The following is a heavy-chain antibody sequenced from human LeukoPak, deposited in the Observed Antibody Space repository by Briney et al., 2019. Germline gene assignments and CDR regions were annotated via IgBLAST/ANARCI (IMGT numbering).Heavy chain of an antibody. CDR2: IWYDGSNK. CDR1: GFTFSSYG. Sequence: GGSLRLSCAASGFTFSSYGMHWVRQAPGKGLEWVAVIWYDGSNKYYADSVKGRFTISRDNSKNTLYLQMNSLRAEDTAVYYCARQNTPHGNFDYWGQGTLVTVSS. V-gene: IGHV3-33*01. CDR3: ARQNTPHGNFDY. J-gene: IGHJ4*02. D-gene: IGHD1-26*01.